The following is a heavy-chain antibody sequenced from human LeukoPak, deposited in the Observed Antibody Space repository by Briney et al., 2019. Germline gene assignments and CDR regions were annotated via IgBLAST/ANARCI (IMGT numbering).Heavy chain of an antibody. D-gene: IGHD6-6*01. J-gene: IGHJ4*02. V-gene: IGHV3-23*01. CDR2: ISDSADST. CDR1: GFTFSNFA. CDR3: AKDLIGARPQLFDH. Sequence: GGSLRLSCAASGFTFSNFAMSWVRQATGKGLEWVSGISDSADSTYYADSVKGRLTISRDNSKNTLYMQMNSLRAEDTAVYYCAKDLIGARPQLFDHWGQGTLVTVSS.